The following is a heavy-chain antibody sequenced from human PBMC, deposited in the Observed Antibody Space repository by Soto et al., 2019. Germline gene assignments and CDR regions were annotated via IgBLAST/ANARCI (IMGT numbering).Heavy chain of an antibody. CDR1: GFTFSSYE. V-gene: IGHV3-48*03. D-gene: IGHD3-9*01. J-gene: IGHJ4*02. CDR2: ISSSGSTI. Sequence: GGSLRLSCAASGFTFSSYEMNWVRQAPGKGLEWVSYISSSGSTIYYADSVKGRFTISRDNAKKSLYLQMNSLGAEDTAVYYCASCFDATGYYYFTYWGQGTPVTVSS. CDR3: ASCFDATGYYYFTY.